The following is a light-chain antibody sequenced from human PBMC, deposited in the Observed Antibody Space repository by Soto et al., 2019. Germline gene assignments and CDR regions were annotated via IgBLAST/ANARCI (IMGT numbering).Light chain of an antibody. CDR3: QQYYSTQT. CDR2: WAS. J-gene: IGKJ1*01. V-gene: IGKV4-1*01. CDR1: QSVLYSSSNKNY. Sequence: DIVMTQSPDSLAVSLCERATINCKSSQSVLYSSSNKNYLAWYQQKPGQPPKLLIYWASTRESGVPDRFSGSGSGTDFTLTISSLQAEDVALYYCQQYYSTQTFGQGTKVEIK.